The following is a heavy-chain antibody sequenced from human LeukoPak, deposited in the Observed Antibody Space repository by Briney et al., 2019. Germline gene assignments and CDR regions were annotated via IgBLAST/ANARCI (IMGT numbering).Heavy chain of an antibody. D-gene: IGHD3-22*01. CDR1: GFTFSSYA. J-gene: IGHJ4*02. V-gene: IGHV3-30-3*01. Sequence: GRSLRLSCAASGFTFSSYAMHWVRQAPGKGLEWVAVISYDGSNKYYADSVKGRFTISRDNSKNTLYLQMNSLRAEDTAVYYCARDRLYYCDSSGYLDYWGQGTLVTVSS. CDR2: ISYDGSNK. CDR3: ARDRLYYCDSSGYLDY.